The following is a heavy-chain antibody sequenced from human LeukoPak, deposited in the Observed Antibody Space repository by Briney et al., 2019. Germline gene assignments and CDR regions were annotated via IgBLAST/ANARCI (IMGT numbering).Heavy chain of an antibody. V-gene: IGHV3-23*01. D-gene: IGHD6-6*01. CDR2: ISGSGGST. Sequence: GGSLRLSCAASGFTFSSYAMSWVRQAPGKGLEWVSAISGSGGSTYYADSVKGRFTISRDNSKNTLYLQMNSLRAEDTAVYYCAKGAVASIAARRPSLAFDYWGQGTLVTVSS. CDR1: GFTFSSYA. J-gene: IGHJ4*02. CDR3: AKGAVASIAARRPSLAFDY.